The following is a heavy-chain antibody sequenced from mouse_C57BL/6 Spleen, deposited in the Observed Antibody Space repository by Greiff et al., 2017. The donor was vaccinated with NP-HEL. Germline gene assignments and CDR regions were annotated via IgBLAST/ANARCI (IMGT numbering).Heavy chain of an antibody. D-gene: IGHD4-1*01. V-gene: IGHV1-74*01. Sequence: VQLQQPGAELVKPGASVKVSCKASGYTFTSYWMHWVKQRPGQGLEWIGRLHPSDSATTYNQMFKGQATLTVDKDTSTAYMQLSSLTSEDSAVYYCAVTPWDDRFAYWGQGTLVTVSA. CDR1: GYTFTSYW. CDR2: LHPSDSAT. J-gene: IGHJ3*01. CDR3: AVTPWDDRFAY.